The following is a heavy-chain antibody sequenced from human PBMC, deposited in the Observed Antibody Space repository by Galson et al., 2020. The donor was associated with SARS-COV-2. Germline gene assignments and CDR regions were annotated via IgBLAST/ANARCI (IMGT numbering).Heavy chain of an antibody. CDR3: ARSLSLGDCSGGSCFFY. J-gene: IGHJ4*02. D-gene: IGHD2-15*01. CDR2: ISPYNSNT. V-gene: IGHV1-18*01. CDR1: GYTFTTFY. Sequence: ASVKVSCKASGYTFTTFYITWVRQAPGQGLEWMGKISPYNSNTNYTQKLQGRVNMTTDTSTSTAYMELRSLTSDDTAVYYCARSLSLGDCSGGSCFFYWGQGTLVTVSS.